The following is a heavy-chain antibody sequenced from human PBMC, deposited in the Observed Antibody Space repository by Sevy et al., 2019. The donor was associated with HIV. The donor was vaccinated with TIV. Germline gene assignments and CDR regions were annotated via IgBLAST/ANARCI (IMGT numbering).Heavy chain of an antibody. CDR2: ISGSGGST. CDR3: AKDQASSTYCSDGSCYSPYY. V-gene: IGHV3-23*01. Sequence: GGSLRLSCAASGFTFSSYAMSWVRQAPGKGLEWVSAISGSGGSTYYADSVKGRFTISRDNSKNTLYLQMNSLRAEDTAVYYCAKDQASSTYCSDGSCYSPYYWGQGTLVTVSS. J-gene: IGHJ4*02. CDR1: GFTFSSYA. D-gene: IGHD2-15*01.